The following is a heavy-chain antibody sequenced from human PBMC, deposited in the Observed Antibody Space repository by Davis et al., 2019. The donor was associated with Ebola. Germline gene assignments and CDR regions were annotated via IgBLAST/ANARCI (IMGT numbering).Heavy chain of an antibody. J-gene: IGHJ4*02. CDR2: ITSGGGT. D-gene: IGHD6-19*01. CDR3: AKDGESGCPFDY. Sequence: GESLKISCAASGFTFSNYAMSWVRQAPGKGLEWVSSITSGGGTYYADSVKGRFTTSRDNSKNTLYLQMNSLRAEDTAVYYCAKDGESGCPFDYWGQGTLVTVSS. CDR1: GFTFSNYA. V-gene: IGHV3-23*01.